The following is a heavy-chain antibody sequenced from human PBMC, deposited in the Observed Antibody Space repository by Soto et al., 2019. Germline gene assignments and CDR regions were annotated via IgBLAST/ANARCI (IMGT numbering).Heavy chain of an antibody. CDR2: VTPSGRS. J-gene: IGHJ4*02. CDR3: TRESYSGYHSYDY. CDR1: GGSFNSYF. D-gene: IGHD5-12*01. V-gene: IGHV4-34*01. Sequence: PSETLSLTCAVYGGSFNSYFWNWVRQPPGKGLEWIGEVTPSGRSNYNPFLKSRVTISKDTSKNQFSLEVTSLTAADTAVYYCTRESYSGYHSYDYWGQGILVTVSS.